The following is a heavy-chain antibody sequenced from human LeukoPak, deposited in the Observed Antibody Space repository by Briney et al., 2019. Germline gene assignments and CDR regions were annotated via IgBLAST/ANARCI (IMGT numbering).Heavy chain of an antibody. D-gene: IGHD3-22*01. J-gene: IGHJ6*03. CDR2: IITFFGAT. Sequence: SVNVSCKASGGTFSSYGISWVRQAPGQGLEWIGRIITFFGATTYARKFQGRVTMSADKSTNTTYMELKNLRYDDTAEYFCARDLGPETSGYLERSYMDAWGKGTTVTVSS. CDR1: GGTFSSYG. V-gene: IGHV1-69*06. CDR3: ARDLGPETSGYLERSYMDA.